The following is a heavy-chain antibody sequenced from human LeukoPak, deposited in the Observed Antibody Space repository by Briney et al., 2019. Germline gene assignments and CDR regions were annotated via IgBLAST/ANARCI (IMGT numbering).Heavy chain of an antibody. Sequence: SVKVSCKASGGTFSSYTISWVRQAPGQGLEWMGRIIPILGIANYAQKFQGRVTITADKSTSTAYMELSSLRSEDTAVYCCARERFSRWFDPWGQGTLVTVSS. D-gene: IGHD3-10*01. V-gene: IGHV1-69*04. J-gene: IGHJ5*02. CDR1: GGTFSSYT. CDR2: IIPILGIA. CDR3: ARERFSRWFDP.